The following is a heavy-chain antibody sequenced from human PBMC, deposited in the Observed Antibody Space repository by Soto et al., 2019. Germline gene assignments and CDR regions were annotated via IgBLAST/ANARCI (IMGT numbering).Heavy chain of an antibody. CDR2: ISSTSRTI. J-gene: IGHJ4*02. CDR3: ARDPGGDYFDS. D-gene: IGHD4-17*01. Sequence: GGSLRLSCVGSGFTFSSYDMNWVRQSPGKGLEWVAYISSTSRTIYYADSVKGRFIISRDNAKNALYLQMNSLRAEDTAVYYCARDPGGDYFDSWGQGT. CDR1: GFTFSSYD. V-gene: IGHV3-48*01.